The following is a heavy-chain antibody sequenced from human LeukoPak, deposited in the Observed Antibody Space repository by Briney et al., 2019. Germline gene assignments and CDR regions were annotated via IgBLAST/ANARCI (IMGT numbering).Heavy chain of an antibody. CDR3: ARDRDVVVPAAIPGDYYYGMDV. D-gene: IGHD2-2*01. J-gene: IGHJ6*02. CDR1: GGSFSGYY. CDR2: INHSGST. Sequence: SETLSLTCAVYGGSFSGYYWSWIRQPPGKGLEWIGEINHSGSTNYNPSLKSRVTISVDTSKNQFSLKLSSVTAADTAVYYCARDRDVVVPAAIPGDYYYGMDVWGQGTTVTVSS. V-gene: IGHV4-34*01.